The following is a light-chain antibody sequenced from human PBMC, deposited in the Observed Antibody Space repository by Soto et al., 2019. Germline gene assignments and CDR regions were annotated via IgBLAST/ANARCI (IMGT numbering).Light chain of an antibody. CDR3: SSHTSSNWV. Sequence: QSVLTQPASVSGSPGQSITISCTGTSSDVGGYNYVSWYQQHPGKAPKLMIYEVSNRPSGVSNRFSGSKSGNTASLTISGLQAEDEADYYCSSHTSSNWVFGGGTKLTVL. V-gene: IGLV2-14*01. CDR1: SSDVGGYNY. CDR2: EVS. J-gene: IGLJ3*02.